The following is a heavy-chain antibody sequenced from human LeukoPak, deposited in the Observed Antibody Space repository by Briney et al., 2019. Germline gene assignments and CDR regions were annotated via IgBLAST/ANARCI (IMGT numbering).Heavy chain of an antibody. Sequence: GGSLRLSCAVSGVNFDDYAMHWGRQAPGRGLEWVSSINWKTGNGLYAGSVKGRFTTSRDNAKTSLYLQMSSLRAEDTALYYCTRRAARWRFDLWGRGTLLTVSS. CDR2: INWKTGNG. V-gene: IGHV3-9*01. CDR3: TRRAARWRFDL. J-gene: IGHJ2*01. CDR1: GVNFDDYA. D-gene: IGHD5-24*01.